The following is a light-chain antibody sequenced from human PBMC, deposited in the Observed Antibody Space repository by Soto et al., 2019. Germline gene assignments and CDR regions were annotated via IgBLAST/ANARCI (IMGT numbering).Light chain of an antibody. V-gene: IGKV1-5*03. Sequence: DIKMTQSPSTLSASVGDRVTITCRASQSISVWLAWYQQKAGKAPNLLIYKASRLESGVPSRFSGSGSETEFTLTISGLQPEDSATYYCQQLSIYPLTFGGGTKVDIK. CDR3: QQLSIYPLT. CDR2: KAS. CDR1: QSISVW. J-gene: IGKJ4*01.